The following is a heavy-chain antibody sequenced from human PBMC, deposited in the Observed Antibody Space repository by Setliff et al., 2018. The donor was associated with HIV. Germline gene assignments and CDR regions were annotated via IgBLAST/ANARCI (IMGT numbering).Heavy chain of an antibody. CDR2: INHSGGT. V-gene: IGHV4-34*01. D-gene: IGHD5-18*01. J-gene: IGHJ1*01. Sequence: PSETLSLTCAVYGGSFSAYYWSWIRQTPGKGLEWIGEINHSGGTNYNPSLKSRVTMSVDTSKNQFSLKLSSVTAADTAVFYCARGGYSYGFGRHRAYFQCWGQGTQVTVSS. CDR3: ARGGYSYGFGRHRAYFQC. CDR1: GGSFSAYY.